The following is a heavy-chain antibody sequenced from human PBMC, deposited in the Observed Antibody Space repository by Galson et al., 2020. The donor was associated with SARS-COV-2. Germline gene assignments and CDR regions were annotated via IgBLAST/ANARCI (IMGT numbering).Heavy chain of an antibody. Sequence: SVKVSCKASGFSFSTSAVQWVRQARGQRLEWIAWIVGGSSNTKYAQKFQERVTITRDMSTSTVYMELSSLRSEDTAVYYCAAILGATTQGYWGQGTLVTVSS. D-gene: IGHD1-26*01. V-gene: IGHV1-58*01. J-gene: IGHJ4*02. CDR1: GFSFSTSA. CDR3: AAILGATTQGY. CDR2: IVGGSSNT.